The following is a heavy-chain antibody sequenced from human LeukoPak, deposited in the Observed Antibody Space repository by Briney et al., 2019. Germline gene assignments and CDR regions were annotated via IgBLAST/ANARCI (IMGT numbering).Heavy chain of an antibody. J-gene: IGHJ3*02. CDR2: IYYSGGT. CDR3: ARNDAFDI. Sequence: SGTLSLTCTVSGGSISSYYWSWIRQPPGKGLEWIGYIYYSGGTNYNPSLKSRVTISVDTSKNQFSLKLSSVTAADTAVYYCARNDAFDIWGQGTMVTVSS. CDR1: GGSISSYY. V-gene: IGHV4-59*01.